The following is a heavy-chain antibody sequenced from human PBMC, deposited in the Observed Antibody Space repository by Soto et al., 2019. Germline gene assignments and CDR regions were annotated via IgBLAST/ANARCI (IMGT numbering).Heavy chain of an antibody. CDR2: IYPGDSDT. CDR1: GYSFAGYW. D-gene: IGHD2-21*02. J-gene: IGHJ4*02. CDR3: ARGHSYYYSSPASYPFDF. Sequence: PGESLKISCTGSGYSFAGYWIAWVRQMPGKGLEWMGIIYPGDSDTRYSLSFQGQVTISADKSLSTAYLEWSSLKASDTAIYFCARGHSYYYSSPASYPFDFWGQGTLVTVSS. V-gene: IGHV5-51*01.